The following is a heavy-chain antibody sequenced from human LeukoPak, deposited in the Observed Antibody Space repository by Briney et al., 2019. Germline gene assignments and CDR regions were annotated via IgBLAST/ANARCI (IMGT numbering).Heavy chain of an antibody. Sequence: SVKVSCKASGGTFSSYAISWVRQAPGQGLEWMGGIIPIFGTANYAQKFQGRVTITTDESTSTAYMELSGLRSEDTAVYYCARVLRFLDRASGWFDPWGQGTLVTVSS. J-gene: IGHJ5*02. V-gene: IGHV1-69*05. CDR2: IIPIFGTA. D-gene: IGHD3-3*01. CDR1: GGTFSSYA. CDR3: ARVLRFLDRASGWFDP.